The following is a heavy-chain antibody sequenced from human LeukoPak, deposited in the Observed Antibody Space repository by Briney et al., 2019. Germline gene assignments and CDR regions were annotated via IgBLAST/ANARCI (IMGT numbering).Heavy chain of an antibody. CDR1: GFSFSNYV. Sequence: TGGSLRLSCAASGFSFSNYVMTWVRQAPGKGLEWVSAIIGIGAGTYYADSVKGRFTISRDNSKNTLYLQMNSLRAEDTAVYYCAKGSPAILYYCMDVWGKGTTVTVSS. D-gene: IGHD2-21*01. CDR3: AKGSPAILYYCMDV. V-gene: IGHV3-23*01. CDR2: IIGIGAGT. J-gene: IGHJ6*03.